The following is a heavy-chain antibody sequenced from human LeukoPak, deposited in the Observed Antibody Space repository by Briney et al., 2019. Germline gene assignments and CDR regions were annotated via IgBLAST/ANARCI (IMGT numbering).Heavy chain of an antibody. V-gene: IGHV3-53*01. CDR2: IYSGGSA. J-gene: IGHJ6*02. Sequence: GGSLRLSCAASGFTVSSNYMSWVRQAPGKGLEWVSVIYSGGSAYYADSVKGRFTISRDNSKNTLYLQMNSLRAEDTAVYYCARDLAVAGTGYYYYYGMDVWGQGTTVTVSS. D-gene: IGHD6-19*01. CDR3: ARDLAVAGTGYYYYYGMDV. CDR1: GFTVSSNY.